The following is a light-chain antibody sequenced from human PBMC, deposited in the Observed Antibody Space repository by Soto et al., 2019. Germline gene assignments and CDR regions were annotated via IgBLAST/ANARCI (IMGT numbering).Light chain of an antibody. Sequence: QSVLTQPPSVSGAPGQRVTISCIGSSSNFGGVYDVHWYQQLPGTAPKLLIYGNTNRPSGVPERFSGSRSGTTASLAITGLQAEDEADYYCQSYDSSLRGVVFGGGTKVTVL. CDR3: QSYDSSLRGVV. J-gene: IGLJ3*02. CDR2: GNT. CDR1: SSNFGGVYD. V-gene: IGLV1-40*01.